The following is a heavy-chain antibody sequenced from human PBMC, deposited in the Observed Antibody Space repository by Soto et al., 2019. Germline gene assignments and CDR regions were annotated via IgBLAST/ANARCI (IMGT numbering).Heavy chain of an antibody. D-gene: IGHD2-8*02. CDR3: AKATATGGGAFDI. CDR2: ILVGGST. Sequence: PGGSPRLSLSASGFTCSRYDMSWGRQAPGKGLEWVSTILVGGSTHYPDSVKGRFTISRDNSKNTVFLQMNSLTAGDTAVYYCAKATATGGGAFDICGQGTMVTVSS. J-gene: IGHJ3*02. CDR1: GFTCSRYD. V-gene: IGHV3-23*01.